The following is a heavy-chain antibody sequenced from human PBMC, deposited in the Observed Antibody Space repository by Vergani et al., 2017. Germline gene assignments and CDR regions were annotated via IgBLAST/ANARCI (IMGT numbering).Heavy chain of an antibody. CDR1: GFIFSNYA. CDR3: ARGHGQILDYGDIFDI. CDR2: ISHDGNKE. V-gene: IGHV3-30-3*01. D-gene: IGHD4/OR15-4a*01. J-gene: IGHJ3*02. Sequence: QVQLVESGGSVVQPGRSLRLSCVASGFIFSNYAMHWVRQAPGKGLEWVAIISHDGNKEFFAESVKGQFTISRDNSKNTVFLQMNSLRVEDTAVYFCARGHGQILDYGDIFDIWGQGTKVTVSS.